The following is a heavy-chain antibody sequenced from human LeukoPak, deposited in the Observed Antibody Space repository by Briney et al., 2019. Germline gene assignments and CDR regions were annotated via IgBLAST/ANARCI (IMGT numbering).Heavy chain of an antibody. CDR1: GGTFSSYA. J-gene: IGHJ6*03. CDR2: IIPIFGTA. CDR3: ARDRLPAAPSSEPGYYMDV. V-gene: IGHV1-69*05. D-gene: IGHD2-2*01. Sequence: ASVKVSCKASGGTFSSYAISWVRQAPGQGLEWMGGIIPIFGTANYAQKFQGRVTITTDEPTSTAYMELSSLRSEDTAVYYCARDRLPAAPSSEPGYYMDVWGKGTTVTVSS.